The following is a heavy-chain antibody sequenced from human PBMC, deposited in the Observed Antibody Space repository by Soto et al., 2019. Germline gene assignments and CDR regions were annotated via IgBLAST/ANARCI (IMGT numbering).Heavy chain of an antibody. CDR1: GGTFSSYA. CDR2: IIPIFGTA. Sequence: QVQLVQSGAEVKKPGSSVKVWCKASGGTFSSYAISWVRQAPGQGREWMGGIIPIFGTANYAQKFQGRVTITADESTSTAYMELSRLRSEDTAVYYCARDRVEIATISAYYFDYWGQGTLVTVSS. V-gene: IGHV1-69*01. CDR3: ARDRVEIATISAYYFDY. J-gene: IGHJ4*02. D-gene: IGHD2-21*01.